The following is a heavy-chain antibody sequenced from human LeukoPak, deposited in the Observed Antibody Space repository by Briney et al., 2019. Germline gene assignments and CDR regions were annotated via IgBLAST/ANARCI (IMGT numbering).Heavy chain of an antibody. CDR3: ARACLLGELSPCM. V-gene: IGHV3-53*01. J-gene: IGHJ4*02. D-gene: IGHD3-16*02. CDR2: IYSGGST. CDR1: GFIVSSNY. Sequence: PGGSLRLSCAASGFIVSSNYMSWVRQAPGKGLEWVSVIYSGGSTYYADSVKGRFTISRDNSKNTLYLQMNSLRAEDTAVYYCARACLLGELSPCMWGQGTLVTVSS.